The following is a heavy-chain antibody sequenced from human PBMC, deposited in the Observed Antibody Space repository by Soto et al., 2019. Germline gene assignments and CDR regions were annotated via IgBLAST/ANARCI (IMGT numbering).Heavy chain of an antibody. CDR2: ISWNSGSI. V-gene: IGHV3-9*01. CDR1: GFTFDDYS. D-gene: IGHD5-18*01. J-gene: IGHJ4*02. Sequence: PGGSLRLSCAAPGFTFDDYSIHWVRQAPGKGLEWVSGISWNSGSIGYADSVKGRFTISRDNAKNSLYLQMNSLRAEDTALYYCAKGSYLFFDYWGQGTLVTVSS. CDR3: AKGSYLFFDY.